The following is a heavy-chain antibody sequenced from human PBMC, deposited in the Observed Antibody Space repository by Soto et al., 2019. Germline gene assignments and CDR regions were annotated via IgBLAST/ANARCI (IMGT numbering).Heavy chain of an antibody. CDR2: IRQDGNEK. Sequence: EVQLVESGGGLVQPGGSLRLSCTASGFNFMAYWMTWVRQAPGKGLEWVANIRQDGNEKYYVDSVKGRFTISRDNAQNSLLLQLYSLRAEDTALYYCARGLPHDYGDYGYFQHWGHGTLVTVSS. CDR1: GFNFMAYW. J-gene: IGHJ1*01. CDR3: ARGLPHDYGDYGYFQH. D-gene: IGHD4-17*01. V-gene: IGHV3-7*01.